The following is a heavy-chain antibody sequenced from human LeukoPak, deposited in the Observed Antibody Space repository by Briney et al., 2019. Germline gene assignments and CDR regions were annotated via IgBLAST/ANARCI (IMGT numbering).Heavy chain of an antibody. D-gene: IGHD5-18*01. CDR3: AKDSAKQDTAMAPLDY. CDR1: GFTFDDYA. V-gene: IGHV3-23*01. J-gene: IGHJ4*02. Sequence: PGGSLRLSCAASGFTFDDYAMHWVRQAPGKGLEWVSTISGSGGSTYYADSVKGRFTISRDNSKNTLYLQMNSLRAEDTAVYYCAKDSAKQDTAMAPLDYWGQGTLVTVSS. CDR2: ISGSGGST.